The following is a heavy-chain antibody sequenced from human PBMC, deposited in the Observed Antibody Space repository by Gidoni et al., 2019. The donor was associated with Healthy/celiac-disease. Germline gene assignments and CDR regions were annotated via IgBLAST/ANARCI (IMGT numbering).Heavy chain of an antibody. J-gene: IGHJ5*02. D-gene: IGHD3-3*01. CDR2: IYYSGST. V-gene: IGHV4-39*07. CDR3: ARELRFLEWLDEIGWFDP. CDR1: GCSISSSRYY. Sequence: QLQLQESGPGLVKPSETLSLTCTVSGCSISSSRYYWGWIRQPPGKGLECIGSIYYSGSTYYNPSLKSRVTISVDTSKNQFSLKLSSVTAADTAVYYCARELRFLEWLDEIGWFDPWGQGTLVTVSS.